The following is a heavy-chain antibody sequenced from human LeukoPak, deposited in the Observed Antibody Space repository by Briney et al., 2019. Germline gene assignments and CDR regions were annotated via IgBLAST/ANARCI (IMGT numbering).Heavy chain of an antibody. Sequence: SGGSLRLSCAASGFTFSSYEMSWVRQAAGKGLEWVSAISGSSSNIYYAACVRGRFTISRDNAENSLYLQLNTMRAEDTAVYYCARGFRDTAMFLDYWGQGTLVTVSS. CDR2: ISGSSSNI. CDR1: GFTFSSYE. J-gene: IGHJ4*02. CDR3: ARGFRDTAMFLDY. V-gene: IGHV3-48*03. D-gene: IGHD5-18*01.